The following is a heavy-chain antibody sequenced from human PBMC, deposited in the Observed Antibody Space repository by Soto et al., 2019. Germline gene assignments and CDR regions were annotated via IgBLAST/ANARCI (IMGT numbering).Heavy chain of an antibody. V-gene: IGHV3-7*03. J-gene: IGHJ6*02. CDR1: GFTLSSFW. CDR2: IKQDGSEQ. Sequence: GGSLRLSCVASGFTLSSFWMTWVRHLPGKGLEWVARIKQDGSEQYYLDSVKGRFIVSRDNAKNTLYLQMKSMRVEDTAVYYCARPPHGMDVWGQGTTVTVSS. CDR3: ARPPHGMDV.